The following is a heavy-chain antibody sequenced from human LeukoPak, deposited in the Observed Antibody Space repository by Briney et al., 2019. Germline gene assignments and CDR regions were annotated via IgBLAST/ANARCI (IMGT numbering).Heavy chain of an antibody. CDR3: AGGGDGYQTRFDY. J-gene: IGHJ4*02. D-gene: IGHD5-24*01. V-gene: IGHV4-59*01. CDR1: GGSISSYY. CDR2: IYYSGRSGST. Sequence: SETLSLTCTVSGGSISSYYWNWIRQPPGKGLEWIGYIYYSGRSGSTNYNPSLRSRVTTSADTSKNQFSLKMTSVTAADTAVYYCAGGGDGYQTRFDYWGQGTLLTVSS.